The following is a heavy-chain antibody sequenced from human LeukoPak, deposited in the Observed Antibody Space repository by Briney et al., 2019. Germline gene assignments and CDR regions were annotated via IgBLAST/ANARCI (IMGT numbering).Heavy chain of an antibody. V-gene: IGHV4-39*07. Sequence: TTSETLSLTCTVSGGSISSSSYYWGWIRQPPGKELEWIGSIYYSGSTYYNPSLKSRVTISVDTSKNQFSLKLSSVTAADTAVYYCARDESNYYAFDIWGQGTMVTVSS. CDR3: ARDESNYYAFDI. D-gene: IGHD4-11*01. CDR1: GGSISSSSYY. CDR2: IYYSGST. J-gene: IGHJ3*02.